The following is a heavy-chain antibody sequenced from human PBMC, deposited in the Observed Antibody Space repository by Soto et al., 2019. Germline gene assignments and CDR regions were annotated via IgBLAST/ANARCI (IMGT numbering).Heavy chain of an antibody. J-gene: IGHJ4*02. Sequence: EVQLLESGGGLVQPGGSLRLSCAASGFTFSSYAMSWVRQAPGKGLEWVSAISGSGGSTYYADSVKGRFTISRDNSKNTLYLQMNSLRADDTAVYYCAKGISDTMIVVVIYDYWGQGTLVTVSS. V-gene: IGHV3-23*01. CDR2: ISGSGGST. CDR3: AKGISDTMIVVVIYDY. CDR1: GFTFSSYA. D-gene: IGHD3-22*01.